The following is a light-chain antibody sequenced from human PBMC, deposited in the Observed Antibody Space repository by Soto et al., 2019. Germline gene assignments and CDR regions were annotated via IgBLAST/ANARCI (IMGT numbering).Light chain of an antibody. CDR2: DAS. V-gene: IGKV1-5*01. J-gene: IGKJ5*01. CDR3: QQANSFPPA. CDR1: QSISSW. Sequence: DIQMTQSPSTLSASVGDRVTITCRASQSISSWLAWYQQKPGKAPKLLIYDASSLESGVPSRFSGSGSGTDFTLTISSLQPEDFATYYCQQANSFPPAFGQGTRLEIK.